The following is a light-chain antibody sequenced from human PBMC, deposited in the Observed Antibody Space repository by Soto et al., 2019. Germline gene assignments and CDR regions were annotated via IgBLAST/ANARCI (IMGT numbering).Light chain of an antibody. V-gene: IGKV3-11*01. J-gene: IGKJ3*01. CDR3: QHRSNWQSLT. Sequence: EIVLTQSPATLSLSPGERATLSCRASQSVSSYLAWYQQKPGQAPRLLIYDASNSATGIPPRFSGSGSVSDFNPAISILVPKDLAVYYCQHRSNWQSLTFGLGTKVDIE. CDR2: DAS. CDR1: QSVSSY.